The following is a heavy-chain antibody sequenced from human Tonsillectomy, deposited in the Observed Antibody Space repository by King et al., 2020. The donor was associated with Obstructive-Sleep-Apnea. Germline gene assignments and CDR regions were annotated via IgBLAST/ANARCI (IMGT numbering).Heavy chain of an antibody. CDR2: INPSGGST. CDR3: AREVIAVAGTGAFDI. CDR1: GYTFTSYY. J-gene: IGHJ3*02. D-gene: IGHD6-19*01. V-gene: IGHV1-46*01. Sequence: VQLVESGAEVKKPGASVKVSCKASGYTFTSYYMHWVRQAPGQGLEWMGIINPSGGSTSYAQKFQGRVTMTRDTSTSTVYMELSSLRSEDTAVYYCAREVIAVAGTGAFDIWGKGTMVTVSS.